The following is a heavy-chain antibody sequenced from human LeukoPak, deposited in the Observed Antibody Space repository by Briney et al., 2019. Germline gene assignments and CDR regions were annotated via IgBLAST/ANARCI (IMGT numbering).Heavy chain of an antibody. J-gene: IGHJ6*02. D-gene: IGHD3-9*01. CDR1: GFTFSNEA. CDR2: ISPGGGTT. Sequence: GGSLRLSCAVSGFTFSNEAMGWVRQLRGGGLEWVSTISPGGGTTYYAESMKGRFTISRDNAKNSLYLQMNSLRAEDTAVYYCARDSEMTGSMDVWGQGTTVTVSS. V-gene: IGHV3-23*01. CDR3: ARDSEMTGSMDV.